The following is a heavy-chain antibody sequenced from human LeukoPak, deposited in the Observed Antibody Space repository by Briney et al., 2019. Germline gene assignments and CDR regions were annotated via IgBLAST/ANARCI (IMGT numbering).Heavy chain of an antibody. CDR2: INVGNGNT. CDR1: GYTFTNYT. Sequence: EASVKVSCKASGYTFTNYTIHWVRQAPGQRLEWMGWINVGNGNTKYSQEFQGRVTMTTDTSTSTAYMELRSLRSDDTAVYYCARGMTTLPGADYWGQGTLVTVSS. CDR3: ARGMTTLPGADY. J-gene: IGHJ4*02. D-gene: IGHD3-16*01. V-gene: IGHV1-3*01.